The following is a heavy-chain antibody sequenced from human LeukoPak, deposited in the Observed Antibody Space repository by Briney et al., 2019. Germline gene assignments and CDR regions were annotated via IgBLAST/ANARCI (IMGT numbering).Heavy chain of an antibody. J-gene: IGHJ4*02. CDR1: GGTFRSYA. V-gene: IGHV1-69*05. CDR3: ATDPGRPAALHWVDY. D-gene: IGHD6-25*01. Sequence: SVKVSCKASGGTFRSYAISWVGQAPGQGLEWVGGFIPIFVTPNYAQKFQGRVTMTTDESTSTAYMELGSVRSEDTAVYYCATDPGRPAALHWVDYWGKGTLVTVSS. CDR2: FIPIFVTP.